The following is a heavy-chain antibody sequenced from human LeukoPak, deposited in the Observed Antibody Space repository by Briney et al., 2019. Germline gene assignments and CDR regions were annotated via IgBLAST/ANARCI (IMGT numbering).Heavy chain of an antibody. CDR2: ICHRGST. Sequence: SETLSLTCTVSGDSITRYYGSWVRQPPGKGLEWIAYICHRGSTNYNPSLKSRVTISVDTPKNQFSLKLSSVSAADTAVYYCARDRAYYDILTGYPGYYYYGMDVWGQGTTVTVSS. CDR1: GDSITRYY. V-gene: IGHV4-59*01. D-gene: IGHD3-9*01. J-gene: IGHJ6*02. CDR3: ARDRAYYDILTGYPGYYYYGMDV.